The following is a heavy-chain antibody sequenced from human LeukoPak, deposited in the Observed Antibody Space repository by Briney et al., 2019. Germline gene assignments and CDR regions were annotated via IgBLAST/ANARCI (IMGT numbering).Heavy chain of an antibody. D-gene: IGHD6-19*01. V-gene: IGHV3-48*03. CDR1: GFPFSVYE. CDR3: ALLAVASDFDY. J-gene: IGHJ4*02. Sequence: PGGSLRLSCAVSGFPFSVYEMNWVRQAPGKGLEWVSNIGSSGTTIYYADSVRGRFSISRDNAKSSLYLQMNSLRVEDTAVYYCALLAVASDFDYWGQGARVTVSS. CDR2: IGSSGTTI.